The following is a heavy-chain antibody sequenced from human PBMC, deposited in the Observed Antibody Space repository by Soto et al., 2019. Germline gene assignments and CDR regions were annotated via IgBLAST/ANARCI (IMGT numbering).Heavy chain of an antibody. Sequence: QLVQSGAEVKKPGSSVKVSCLASRGTFNRYAINWVRQAPGHGLEWLGALVPQFGTPNYAQKFQDRVTIVADESTNTTSMELRGLTSDDTAVYYCARQNRDTPMVPFDVWGQGTLVTVSS. J-gene: IGHJ4*02. D-gene: IGHD5-18*01. CDR1: RGTFNRYA. V-gene: IGHV1-69*01. CDR2: LVPQFGTP. CDR3: ARQNRDTPMVPFDV.